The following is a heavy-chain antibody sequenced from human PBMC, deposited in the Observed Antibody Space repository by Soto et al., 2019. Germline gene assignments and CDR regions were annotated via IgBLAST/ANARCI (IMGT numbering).Heavy chain of an antibody. Sequence: QVQLVQSGAEVKKPGASVKISCKASGYTFTSYYMHWVRQAHGQGLEWMGIINPSGGSTSYAQKFKGRVTMTRDTSTSTVYMELSSLRSEHTAVYYCARDLGITIFGAEFDPWGQGTLVTVSS. D-gene: IGHD3-3*01. J-gene: IGHJ5*02. CDR2: INPSGGST. V-gene: IGHV1-46*01. CDR3: ARDLGITIFGAEFDP. CDR1: GYTFTSYY.